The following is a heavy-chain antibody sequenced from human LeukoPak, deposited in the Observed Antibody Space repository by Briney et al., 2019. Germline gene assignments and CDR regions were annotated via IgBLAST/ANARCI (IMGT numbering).Heavy chain of an antibody. V-gene: IGHV4-59*01. J-gene: IGHJ4*02. CDR2: IYYSGST. Sequence: SETLSLTCTVSGGSISSYYWSWIRQPPGKGLEWIGYIYYSGSTNYNPSLKSRVTISVDTSKNQFSLELSSVTAADTAVYYCARGLWDYYYDSSGYFDYWGQGTLVTVSS. CDR3: ARGLWDYYYDSSGYFDY. D-gene: IGHD3-22*01. CDR1: GGSISSYY.